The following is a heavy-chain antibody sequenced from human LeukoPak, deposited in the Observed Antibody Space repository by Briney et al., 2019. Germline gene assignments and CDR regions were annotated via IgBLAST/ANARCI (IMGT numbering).Heavy chain of an antibody. CDR1: GFTFSSYA. Sequence: GGSLRLSCAASGFTFSSYAMSWVRQAPGKGLEWVSAISGSGGSTYYADSVKGRFTISRDNSKNTLYLQMNSLRAEDTAVYYCANAAGYCSSTSCYPPIIRYWGQGTLVTVSS. V-gene: IGHV3-23*01. CDR2: ISGSGGST. D-gene: IGHD2-2*01. CDR3: ANAAGYCSSTSCYPPIIRY. J-gene: IGHJ4*02.